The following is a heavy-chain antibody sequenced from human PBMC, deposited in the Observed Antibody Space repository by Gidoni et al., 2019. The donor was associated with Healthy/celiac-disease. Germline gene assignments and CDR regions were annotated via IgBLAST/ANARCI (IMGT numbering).Heavy chain of an antibody. J-gene: IGHJ4*02. CDR3: ARDVYIVATWGPRFDY. D-gene: IGHD5-12*01. Sequence: PGQGLEWMGWISAYNGNTNYAQKLQGRVTMTTDTSTSTAYMELRSLRSDDTAVYYCARDVYIVATWGPRFDYWGQGTLVTVSS. CDR2: ISAYNGNT. V-gene: IGHV1-18*01.